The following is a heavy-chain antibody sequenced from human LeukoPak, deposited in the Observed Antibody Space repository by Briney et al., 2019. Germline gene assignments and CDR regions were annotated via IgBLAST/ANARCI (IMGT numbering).Heavy chain of an antibody. Sequence: ASVKVSCKASGYTFTSYGISWVRQAPGQGLEWMGWISAYNGSTNYAQKLQGRVTMTTDTSTSTAYMELRSLRSDDTAVYYCARDAASYCSGGSCQPRGHYYYYGMDVWGQGTTVTVSS. CDR2: ISAYNGST. J-gene: IGHJ6*02. V-gene: IGHV1-18*01. D-gene: IGHD2-15*01. CDR1: GYTFTSYG. CDR3: ARDAASYCSGGSCQPRGHYYYYGMDV.